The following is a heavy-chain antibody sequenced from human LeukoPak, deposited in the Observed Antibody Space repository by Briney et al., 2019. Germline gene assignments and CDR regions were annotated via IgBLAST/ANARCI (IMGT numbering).Heavy chain of an antibody. V-gene: IGHV3-66*01. J-gene: IGHJ6*02. Sequence: AGGSLRLSCAASGFTVSVNYMSWVRQAPGKGLEWVSVLYSSGGTNYSDSVKGRFTISRDNSKNTLYLQMNSLRAEDTAVYYCARDSVYCSGGSCYVYYYYGMDVWGQGTTVTVSS. CDR2: LYSSGGT. CDR3: ARDSVYCSGGSCYVYYYYGMDV. CDR1: GFTVSVNY. D-gene: IGHD2-15*01.